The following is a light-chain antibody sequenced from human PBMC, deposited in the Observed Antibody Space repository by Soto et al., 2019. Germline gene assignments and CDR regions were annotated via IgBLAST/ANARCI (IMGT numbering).Light chain of an antibody. V-gene: IGKV3-20*01. CDR2: GAS. J-gene: IGKJ4*01. Sequence: EIVLTQSPGTLSLSPGERATLSCSASQSVSSSYLAWYQQKPGQAPRLLIYGASSRATGIPDRFSGSGSGTEFALTISKLEPEEFAVYYCHQYGSSPLTFGGGTRVEIK. CDR3: HQYGSSPLT. CDR1: QSVSSSY.